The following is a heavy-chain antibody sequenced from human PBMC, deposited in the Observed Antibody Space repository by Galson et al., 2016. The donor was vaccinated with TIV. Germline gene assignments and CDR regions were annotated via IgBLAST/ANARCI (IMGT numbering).Heavy chain of an antibody. CDR2: ISSNSVYI. CDR1: GFSFDDYA. CDR3: AKGRGYSYGSPQDYYYGFDV. Sequence: SLRLSCAASGFSFDDYAMHWVRQAPGKGLEWVSGISSNSVYIGYASSVKGRFTTSRDNAKKSLNLQMNSLRGDDTALYYCAKGRGYSYGSPQDYYYGFDVWGQGTTVTVSS. V-gene: IGHV3-9*01. J-gene: IGHJ6*02. D-gene: IGHD5-18*01.